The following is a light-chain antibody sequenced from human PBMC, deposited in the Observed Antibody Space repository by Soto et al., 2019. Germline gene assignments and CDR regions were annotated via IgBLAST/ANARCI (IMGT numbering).Light chain of an antibody. CDR2: EVS. CDR1: SSDVGGYNY. CDR3: ISYTSSSTDYV. Sequence: QSALTQPASVSGSPGQSITISCTGTSSDVGGYNYLTWYQQHPGKAPKFMIYEVSSRPTGVSNRSCGSKSGNTASLTVSGLQDEYEADYYCISYTSSSTDYVFGTGTKVTAL. V-gene: IGLV2-14*01. J-gene: IGLJ1*01.